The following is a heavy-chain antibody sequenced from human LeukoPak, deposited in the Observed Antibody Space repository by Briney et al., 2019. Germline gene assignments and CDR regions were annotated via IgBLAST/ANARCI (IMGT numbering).Heavy chain of an antibody. CDR1: GGSISSSSYY. J-gene: IGHJ4*02. CDR2: IYYSGST. CDR3: ARRRGCSGYLFDY. D-gene: IGHD5-12*01. Sequence: SETLSLTCTVSGGSISSSSYYWGWIRQPPGKGLEWIGSIYYSGSTYYNPSLKSRVTISVDTSKNQFSLKLSSVTAADTAVYYCARRRGCSGYLFDYWGQGTLVTVSS. V-gene: IGHV4-39*01.